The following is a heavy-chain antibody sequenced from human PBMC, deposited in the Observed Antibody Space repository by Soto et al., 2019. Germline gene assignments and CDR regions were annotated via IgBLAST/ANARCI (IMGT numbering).Heavy chain of an antibody. J-gene: IGHJ4*02. Sequence: SGPTLVNPTQTLTLTCTFSGFSLSTTGMCVSWIRQPPGKALEWLALIDWADDKYYSTSLKTRLTISKDTSKNQVVLAMTNVEPVDTATYFCSRAVGGFTYGYPDYWGQGTLVTVSS. V-gene: IGHV2-70*01. CDR1: GFSLSTTGMC. D-gene: IGHD5-18*01. CDR2: IDWADDK. CDR3: SRAVGGFTYGYPDY.